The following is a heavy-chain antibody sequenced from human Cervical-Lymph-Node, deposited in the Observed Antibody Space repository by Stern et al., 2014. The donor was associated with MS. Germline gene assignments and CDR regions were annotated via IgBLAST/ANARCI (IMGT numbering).Heavy chain of an antibody. Sequence: QVQLVESGAEVKKPGASAKVSCKASGYTFTSYGMHWVRQAPGQRLEWMGWINAGNGDTKYSQKFQGRVTITRDTTANTAYMELSSLRSEDTAVYYCARHYRYYYGMDVWGRGTTVTVSS. CDR3: ARHYRYYYGMDV. CDR1: GYTFTSYG. D-gene: IGHD1-26*01. CDR2: INAGNGDT. V-gene: IGHV1-3*01. J-gene: IGHJ6*02.